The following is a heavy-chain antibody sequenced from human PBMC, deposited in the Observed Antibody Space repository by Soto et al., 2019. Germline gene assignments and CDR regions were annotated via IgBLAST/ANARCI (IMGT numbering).Heavy chain of an antibody. CDR3: ARIPGP. CDR2: IYDSGST. D-gene: IGHD2-21*01. Sequence: PSETLSLTCTVSGGSIINYYWSWVRQPPGKGLEWIGYIYDSGSTNYNPSLKSRVTISVDTSKNQFSLKLSSVTAADTAVYFCARIPGPWGQGTLVTVSS. J-gene: IGHJ5*02. V-gene: IGHV4-59*12. CDR1: GGSIINYY.